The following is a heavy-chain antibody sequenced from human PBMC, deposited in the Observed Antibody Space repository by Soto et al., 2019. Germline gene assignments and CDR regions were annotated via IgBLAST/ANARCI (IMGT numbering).Heavy chain of an antibody. CDR2: IYYSGST. Sequence: SETLSLTCTVSGGSISSSSYYWGWIRQPPGKGLEWIGSIYYSGSTYYNPSLKSRVTISVDTSKNQFSLKLSSVTAADTAVYYCIIAGGWGRGSRNYYYYGMDVWGKGTTVTVSS. J-gene: IGHJ6*04. D-gene: IGHD6-19*01. CDR3: IIAGGWGRGSRNYYYYGMDV. V-gene: IGHV4-39*01. CDR1: GGSISSSSYY.